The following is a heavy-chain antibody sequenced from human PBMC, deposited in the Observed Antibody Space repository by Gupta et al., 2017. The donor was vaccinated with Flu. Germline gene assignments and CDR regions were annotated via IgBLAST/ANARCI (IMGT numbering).Heavy chain of an antibody. V-gene: IGHV3-21*01. CDR3: ARVVMGYCTNGVCYNTHYFDY. CDR1: GFASSSYS. D-gene: IGHD2-8*01. CDR2: ISSSSSYI. Sequence: EVQLVESGGGLVKPGGSLRLSCAASGFASSSYSMNWVRQAPGKGLEWVSSISSSSSYIYYADSVKGRFTISRDNAKNSLYLQMNSLRAEDTAVYYCARVVMGYCTNGVCYNTHYFDYWGQGTLVTVSS. J-gene: IGHJ4*02.